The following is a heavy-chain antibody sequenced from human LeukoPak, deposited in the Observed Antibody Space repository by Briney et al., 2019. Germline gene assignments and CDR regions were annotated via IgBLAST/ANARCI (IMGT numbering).Heavy chain of an antibody. D-gene: IGHD1-26*01. CDR3: ARLVSGVGNWFGP. CDR2: IYPGDSDT. V-gene: IGHV5-51*01. J-gene: IGHJ5*02. CDR1: GYSFTSYW. Sequence: GESLKISCKGSGYSFTSYWIVWVRQMPGKGLEWMGIIYPGDSDTRYSPFFQGQVTLSADKSISTAYLQWSSLKASDTAMYYCARLVSGVGNWFGPWGQGTLVTVSS.